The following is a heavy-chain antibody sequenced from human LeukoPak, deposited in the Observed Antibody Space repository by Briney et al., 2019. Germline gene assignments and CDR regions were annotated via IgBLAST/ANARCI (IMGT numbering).Heavy chain of an antibody. D-gene: IGHD4-17*01. V-gene: IGHV4-39*01. CDR3: ARTRDYGDYYFQY. J-gene: IGHJ1*01. Sequence: SETLSLTCTVSGGSISSSSYYWGWIRQPPGKGLEWIGSIYYSGSTYYNPSLKSRVTISVDTSKNQFSLKLSSVTAADTAVYYCARTRDYGDYYFQYWGQGTLVTVSS. CDR1: GGSISSSSYY. CDR2: IYYSGST.